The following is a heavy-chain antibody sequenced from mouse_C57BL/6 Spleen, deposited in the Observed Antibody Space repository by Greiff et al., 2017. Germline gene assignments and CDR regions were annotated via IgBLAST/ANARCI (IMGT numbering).Heavy chain of an antibody. V-gene: IGHV1-64*01. CDR1: GYTFTSYW. D-gene: IGHD2-4*01. Sequence: QVQLKQPGAELVKPGASVKLSCKASGYTFTSYWMHWVKQRPGQGLEWIGMIHPNSGSTNYNEKFKSKATLTVDKSSSTAYMQLSSLTSEDSAVYYCARGEEYDYGTFAYWGQGTLVTVSA. J-gene: IGHJ3*01. CDR2: IHPNSGST. CDR3: ARGEEYDYGTFAY.